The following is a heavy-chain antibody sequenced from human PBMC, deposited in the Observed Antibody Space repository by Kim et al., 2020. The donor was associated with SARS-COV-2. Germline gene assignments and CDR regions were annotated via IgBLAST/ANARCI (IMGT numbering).Heavy chain of an antibody. J-gene: IGHJ6*04. V-gene: IGHV3-30*04. D-gene: IGHD6-19*01. Sequence: VKGRCTISRDNSKNTRYLQMNSLGAEDTGVYYCAREYGSGWYYGYGMDVWGEGTTVTVSS. CDR3: AREYGSGWYYGYGMDV.